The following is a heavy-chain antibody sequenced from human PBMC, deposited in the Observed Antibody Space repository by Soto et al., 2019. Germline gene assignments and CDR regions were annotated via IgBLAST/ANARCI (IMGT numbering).Heavy chain of an antibody. V-gene: IGHV1-2*04. J-gene: IGHJ6*02. D-gene: IGHD2-2*01. Sequence: GASVKVSCKASGYTFTGYYMHWVRQAPGQGLEWMGWINPNSGGTNYAQKFQGWVTMTRDTSISTAYMELSRLRSDDTAVYYCARDPGGLDCSSTSCRSGYYYYGMDVWGQGTTVTV. CDR2: INPNSGGT. CDR1: GYTFTGYY. CDR3: ARDPGGLDCSSTSCRSGYYYYGMDV.